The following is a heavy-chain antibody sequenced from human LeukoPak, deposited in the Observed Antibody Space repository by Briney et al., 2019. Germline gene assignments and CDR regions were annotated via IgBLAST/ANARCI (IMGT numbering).Heavy chain of an antibody. J-gene: IGHJ4*02. V-gene: IGHV4-59*01. D-gene: IGHD6-13*01. CDR3: ARGVYIAAAQYGY. CDR1: GGPISSYY. CDR2: IYYSETT. Sequence: SETLSLTCTVSGGPISSYYWSWIRQPPGKGQEWIEHIYYSETTNYNPSLKSQVNISEDTSKTQFSLKLRSVTAADTVVYYCARGVYIAAAQYGYWGQGTLVTVSS.